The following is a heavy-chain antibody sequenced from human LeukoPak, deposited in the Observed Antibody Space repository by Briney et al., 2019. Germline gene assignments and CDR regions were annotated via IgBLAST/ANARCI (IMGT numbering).Heavy chain of an antibody. CDR2: IKQDGSEK. J-gene: IGHJ4*02. V-gene: IGHV3-7*01. D-gene: IGHD3-9*01. Sequence: GGSLGLSCAASGFTFSSYWLSWVRQAPGKGLEWVANIKQDGSEKYYVDSVKGRFTISRDNAKNSLYLQMNSLRAEDTAVYYCARDDRVLRYFDWLTSWGQRTLVPVSS. CDR3: ARDDRVLRYFDWLTS. CDR1: GFTFSSYW.